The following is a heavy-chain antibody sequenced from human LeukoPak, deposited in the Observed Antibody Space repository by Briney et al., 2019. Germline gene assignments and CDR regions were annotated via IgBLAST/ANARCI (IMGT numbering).Heavy chain of an antibody. CDR1: GFTFSSYA. D-gene: IGHD3-3*01. V-gene: IGHV3-30-3*01. Sequence: GGSLRLSCAASGFTFSSYAMHWVRQAPSKGLEGAAVISYDGSNKYYADSVKGRFTISRDNSKNTLYLQMNSLRAEDTAVYYCARGGAYYDFWSGYYNPDYWGQGTLVTVSS. CDR3: ARGGAYYDFWSGYYNPDY. J-gene: IGHJ4*02. CDR2: ISYDGSNK.